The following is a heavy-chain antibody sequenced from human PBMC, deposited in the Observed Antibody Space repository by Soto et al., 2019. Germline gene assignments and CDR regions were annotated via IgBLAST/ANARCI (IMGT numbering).Heavy chain of an antibody. CDR1: GYKFDNAW. Sequence: PGESLKISCKGAGYKFDNAWIGWVRQMPGKGLEWMGIIKPGASDIRYSPSFRGQVIISADAAVSTAYLQLNSLKASDTAIYYCARHINYICDFWGQGTLVTVSS. D-gene: IGHD1-7*01. J-gene: IGHJ4*02. CDR2: IKPGASDI. V-gene: IGHV5-51*01. CDR3: ARHINYICDF.